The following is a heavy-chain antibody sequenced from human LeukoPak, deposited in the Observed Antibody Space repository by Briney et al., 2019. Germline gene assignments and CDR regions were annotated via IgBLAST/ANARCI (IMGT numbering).Heavy chain of an antibody. CDR1: GDSISYFY. CDR2: IFYSGST. J-gene: IGHJ4*02. V-gene: IGHV4-59*12. D-gene: IGHD3-16*02. Sequence: SETLSLTCTVSGDSISYFYWGWIRQPPGKGLEWIGYIFYSGSTNYNPSLKSRVTISVDTSKNQFSLKLSSVTAADTAVYYCARLGGYDYVWGSYRSTPGFDYWGQGTLVTVSS. CDR3: ARLGGYDYVWGSYRSTPGFDY.